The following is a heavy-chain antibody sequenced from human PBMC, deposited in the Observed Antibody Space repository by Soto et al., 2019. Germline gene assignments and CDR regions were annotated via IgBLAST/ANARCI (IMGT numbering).Heavy chain of an antibody. CDR3: ARDPEYCSSTSCYELDY. CDR1: GYTFTSYG. D-gene: IGHD2-2*01. V-gene: IGHV1-18*01. CDR2: ISAYNGNT. J-gene: IGHJ4*02. Sequence: ASVKVSCKASGYTFTSYGISWVRQAPGQGLEWMGWISAYNGNTNYAQKLQGRVTMTTDTSTSTAYMELRSLRSDDTAVYYCARDPEYCSSTSCYELDYWGQGTLVTVSS.